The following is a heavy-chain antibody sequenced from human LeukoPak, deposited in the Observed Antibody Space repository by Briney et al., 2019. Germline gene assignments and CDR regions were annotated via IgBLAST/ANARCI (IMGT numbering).Heavy chain of an antibody. CDR2: IDSGGGDI. CDR3: ATDTYYSDRPDSSGDH. Sequence: GGSLRLSCAASGFNFSSCNMNWVRQAPGKGLEWVSYIDSGGGDIYYAGSVKGRFTISRDNAENSLYLQMNSLRDEDTAVYYCATDTYYSDRPDSSGDHWGQGTLVTVSS. D-gene: IGHD1-26*01. CDR1: GFNFSSCN. J-gene: IGHJ4*02. V-gene: IGHV3-21*05.